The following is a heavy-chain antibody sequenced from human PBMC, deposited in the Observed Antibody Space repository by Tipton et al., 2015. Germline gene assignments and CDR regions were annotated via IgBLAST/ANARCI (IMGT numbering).Heavy chain of an antibody. CDR3: ARVKTPYSSRWYQIYFDY. V-gene: IGHV4-61*01. Sequence: TLSLTCTVSGGSVSSASYYWSWIRQPPGKGLEWIAYIYYSGSTNYNPSLKSRVTISVDTSKNQFSLKLSSVTAADTAVYYCARVKTPYSSRWYQIYFDYWGQGTLVTVSS. CDR1: GGSVSSASYY. D-gene: IGHD6-13*01. J-gene: IGHJ4*02. CDR2: IYYSGST.